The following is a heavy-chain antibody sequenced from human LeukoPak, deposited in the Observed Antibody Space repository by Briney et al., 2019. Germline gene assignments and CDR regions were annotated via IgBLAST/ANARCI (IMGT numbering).Heavy chain of an antibody. CDR2: ITPMFGMA. D-gene: IGHD5-24*01. J-gene: IGHJ5*02. CDR1: GGRFSDYT. Sequence: GASVKVSCKASGGRFSDYTITWVRQIPGQGLEWMGRITPMFGMADYAQKSHDRVTITADKSTTTAYMDLSGLRSEDTAVYYCAGGGRDDFNSWFDPWGQGTLVTVSS. V-gene: IGHV1-69*02. CDR3: AGGGRDDFNSWFDP.